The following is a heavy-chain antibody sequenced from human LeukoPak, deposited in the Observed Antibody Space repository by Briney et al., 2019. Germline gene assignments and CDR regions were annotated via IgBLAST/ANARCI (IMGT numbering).Heavy chain of an antibody. CDR2: ISSSPSYI. V-gene: IGHV3-21*01. Sequence: GGSLRLSCAASGFIFSNYTMNWVRQALGKGLEWVSSISSSPSYIFYADSVKSRFTISRDNAKKSLYLQMTSLRADDTAVYYCASLLGGYYDFWSGSTMDVWAKGPRSSSPQ. J-gene: IGHJ6*04. D-gene: IGHD3-3*01. CDR1: GFIFSNYT. CDR3: ASLLGGYYDFWSGSTMDV.